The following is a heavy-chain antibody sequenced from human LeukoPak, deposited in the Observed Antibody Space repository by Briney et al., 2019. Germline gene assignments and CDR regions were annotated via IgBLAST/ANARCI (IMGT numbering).Heavy chain of an antibody. J-gene: IGHJ3*02. CDR2: IHYSGSA. D-gene: IGHD3-9*01. CDR3: ARRYYDILTGYYHAFDI. V-gene: IGHV4-31*03. CDR1: GDSVSSGDYY. Sequence: PSETLSLTCTVSGDSVSSGDYYWNWIRQHPGEGLGWIGNIHYSGSAHSNPSLRSRVTIAVDTSKNQFSLKLSSVTAADTAVYYCARRYYDILTGYYHAFDIRGQGTMVTVSS.